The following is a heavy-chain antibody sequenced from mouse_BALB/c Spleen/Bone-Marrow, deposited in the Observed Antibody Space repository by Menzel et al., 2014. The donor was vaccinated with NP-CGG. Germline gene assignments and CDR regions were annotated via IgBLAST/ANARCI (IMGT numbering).Heavy chain of an antibody. J-gene: IGHJ2*01. D-gene: IGHD2-3*01. CDR1: GYTFTTYT. Sequence: QVQLKESGAELARPGASVKMSCRASGYTFTTYTIHWVRQRPGQGLEWIGYINPSSGYTNYNQKFKDKATLTADKSSSTAYMQLSSLTSEGSAVYYCARRDDGYVFFDYWGQGTTLTVSS. CDR3: ARRDDGYVFFDY. V-gene: IGHV1-4*01. CDR2: INPSSGYT.